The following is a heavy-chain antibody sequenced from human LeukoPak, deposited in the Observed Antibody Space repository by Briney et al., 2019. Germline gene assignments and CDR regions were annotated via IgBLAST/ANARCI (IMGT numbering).Heavy chain of an antibody. D-gene: IGHD3-9*01. CDR1: GGSISSYY. CDR2: IYYSGST. CDR3: ARAPDYDILTGYSVGAFDI. Sequence: SETLSLTCTVSGGSISSYYWSWIRQPPGKGLEWIGYIYYSGSTNYNPSLKSRVTISVDTSKNQFSLKLSSVTAADTAVYYCARAPDYDILTGYSVGAFDIWGQGTMVTVSS. V-gene: IGHV4-59*01. J-gene: IGHJ3*02.